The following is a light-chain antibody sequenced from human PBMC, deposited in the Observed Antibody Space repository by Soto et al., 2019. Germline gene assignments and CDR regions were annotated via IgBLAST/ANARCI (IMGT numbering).Light chain of an antibody. CDR2: GAS. J-gene: IGKJ3*01. CDR1: ERFSSGY. V-gene: IGKV3-20*01. CDR3: QHYGNSPPSVT. Sequence: EVVMTQSPNTLSLSPGERATLSCRAGERFSSGYLVWYQQKPGQAPRLLIYGASNRATGIPDRFSGSGSGTDFTLTISRLEPEDFAVYYCQHYGNSPPSVTFGPGTKVDIK.